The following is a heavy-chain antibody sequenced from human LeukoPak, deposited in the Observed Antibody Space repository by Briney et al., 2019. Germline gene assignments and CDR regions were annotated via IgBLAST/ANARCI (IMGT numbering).Heavy chain of an antibody. CDR2: IYYSGST. Sequence: SETLSLTCTVSGGSISSYYWSWIRQPPGKGLEWIGYIYYSGSTNYNPSLKSRVTISVDTSKNRFSLKLSSVTAADTAVYYCARDPPGSGYYGNYYGMDVWGQGTTVTVSS. CDR1: GGSISSYY. J-gene: IGHJ6*02. CDR3: ARDPPGSGYYGNYYGMDV. V-gene: IGHV4-59*01. D-gene: IGHD3-3*01.